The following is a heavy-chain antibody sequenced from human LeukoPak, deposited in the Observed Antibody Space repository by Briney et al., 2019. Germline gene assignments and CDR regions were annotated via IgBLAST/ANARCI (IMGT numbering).Heavy chain of an antibody. J-gene: IGHJ4*02. V-gene: IGHV4-39*07. CDR2: IYYSGST. CDR1: GGPFSSSSYF. Sequence: SETLSLTCTVSGGPFSSSSYFWGWIRQPPGKGLEWIGSIYYSGSTYYNPSLKSRVTISIDTSKNQFSLNLSSVTAADTAVYYCARGFLGYSNGKGYFDYWGQGPLVTVSS. D-gene: IGHD5-18*01. CDR3: ARGFLGYSNGKGYFDY.